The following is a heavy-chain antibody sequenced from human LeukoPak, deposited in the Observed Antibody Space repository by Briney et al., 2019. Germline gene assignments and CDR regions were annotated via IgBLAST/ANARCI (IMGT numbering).Heavy chain of an antibody. CDR2: ISSSGSTI. CDR1: GFTFSSYS. J-gene: IGHJ4*02. D-gene: IGHD5-24*01. V-gene: IGHV3-48*04. CDR3: ARVPPVGMATIKGG. Sequence: GGSLRLSCAASGFTFSSYSMNWVRQAPGKGLEWVSYISSSGSTIYYADSVKGRFTISRDNAKNSLYLQMNSLRAEDTAVYYCARVPPVGMATIKGGWGQGTLVTVSS.